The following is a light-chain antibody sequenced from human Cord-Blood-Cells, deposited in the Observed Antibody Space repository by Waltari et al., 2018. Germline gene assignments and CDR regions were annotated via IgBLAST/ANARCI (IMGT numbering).Light chain of an antibody. CDR1: SSAVGGYNY. V-gene: IGLV2-14*01. CDR3: SSYTSSSTWV. CDR2: DVS. J-gene: IGLJ3*02. Sequence: QSALTQPASVSGSPGQSITISCTGTSSAVGGYNYVSWYQQHPGKATNIMIYDVSKRPSGVANRFSCSKSGNTASLTISGLQAEDEADYYCSSYTSSSTWVFGGGTKLTVL.